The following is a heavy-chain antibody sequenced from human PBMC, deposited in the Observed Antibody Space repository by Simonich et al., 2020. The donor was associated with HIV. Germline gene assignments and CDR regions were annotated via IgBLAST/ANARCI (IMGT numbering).Heavy chain of an antibody. CDR2: SNHSEST. V-gene: IGHV4-34*01. CDR1: GGSFSGYY. CDR3: ARRQGNWKVNWFDP. D-gene: IGHD1-1*01. J-gene: IGHJ5*02. Sequence: QVQLQQWGAGLLKPSETLSLTCAVYGGSFSGYYWSWIRQPPGKGLEGIGESNHSESTNTTPSLKSRVTISVATSKNQFSLRLTSVTAADTAVYYCARRQGNWKVNWFDPWGQGTLVTVSS.